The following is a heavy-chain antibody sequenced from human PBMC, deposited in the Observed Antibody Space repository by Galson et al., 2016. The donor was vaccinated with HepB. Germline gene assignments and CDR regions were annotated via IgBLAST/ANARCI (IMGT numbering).Heavy chain of an antibody. D-gene: IGHD3-3*01. J-gene: IGHJ5*02. Sequence: TLSLTCAVSGVSINRGGYYWTWIRQHPGKGLEWIGNIYHSGSTYYSPSLKSRVTISVDTSKNQFSLKLSSVTAADTAVYYCARSWSGYYDFWRPSSEGNWFDPWGQGTLVTVSS. CDR2: IYHSGST. V-gene: IGHV4-31*11. CDR1: GVSINRGGYY. CDR3: ARSWSGYYDFWRPSSEGNWFDP.